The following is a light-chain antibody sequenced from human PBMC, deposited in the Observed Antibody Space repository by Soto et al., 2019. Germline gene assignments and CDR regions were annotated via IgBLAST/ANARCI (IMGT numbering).Light chain of an antibody. V-gene: IGKV1-39*01. CDR2: DAS. CDR1: QTIGTY. CDR3: QQSYNTPLT. J-gene: IGKJ1*01. Sequence: IEVTQSPSSLAASLGDRVTITCRASQTIGTYVNWYRQKSGAAPELLIYDASTLQSGVPSRFRGGASGTDFTLTISSLLLDYFATYYCQQSYNTPLTFGQGTKVDIK.